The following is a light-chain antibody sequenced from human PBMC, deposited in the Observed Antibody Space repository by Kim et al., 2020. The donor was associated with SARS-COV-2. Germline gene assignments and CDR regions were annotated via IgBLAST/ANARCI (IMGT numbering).Light chain of an antibody. J-gene: IGLJ1*01. CDR1: SSDVGDYKY. Sequence: SITISCTGTSSDVGDYKYVSWYQQHPGKAPKLVIYEVSNRPSGVSNRFSGSKSGNTASLTISGLQAEDEADYYCSSYIRGSTNYVFGTGTKVTVL. CDR2: EVS. V-gene: IGLV2-14*01. CDR3: SSYIRGSTNYV.